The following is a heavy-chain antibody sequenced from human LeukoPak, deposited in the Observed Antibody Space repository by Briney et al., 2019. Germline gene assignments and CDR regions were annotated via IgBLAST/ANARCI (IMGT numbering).Heavy chain of an antibody. CDR2: ISADGATT. V-gene: IGHV3-43*02. D-gene: IGHD4-23*01. Sequence: GGSLRLSCAASGFTFGDSAMHWVRQAPGKSLEWVSLISADGATTYYADSVKGRFTFSRDNSEKSLSLQMNSLRTEDTAFYYCAKDAYDHGGNSLDYWGQGTLVTASS. CDR1: GFTFGDSA. CDR3: AKDAYDHGGNSLDY. J-gene: IGHJ4*02.